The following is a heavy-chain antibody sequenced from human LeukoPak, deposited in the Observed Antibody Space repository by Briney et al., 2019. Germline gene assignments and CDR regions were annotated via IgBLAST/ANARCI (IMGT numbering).Heavy chain of an antibody. J-gene: IGHJ3*02. CDR2: INHSGST. CDR1: GGSFSGYY. Sequence: SETLSLTCAVYGGSFSGYYWSWIRQPPGKGLEWIGEINHSGSTNYNPSLKSRVTISVDTSKNQFSLKLSSATAADTAVYYCARGVLWFGELFDIWGQGTMVTVSS. V-gene: IGHV4-34*01. D-gene: IGHD3-10*01. CDR3: ARGVLWFGELFDI.